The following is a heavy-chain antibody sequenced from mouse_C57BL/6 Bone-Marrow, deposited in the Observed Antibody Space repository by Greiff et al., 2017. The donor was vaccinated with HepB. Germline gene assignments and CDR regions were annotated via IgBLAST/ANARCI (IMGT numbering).Heavy chain of an antibody. Sequence: VKLVESGPELVKPGASVKISCKASGYAFSSSWLNWVKQRPGKGLEWIGRIYPGDGDTNYNGKFKGQATLTADKSSSTADMQLSSLTSEDSAVYFCARGDVWYQGYYAMDYWGQGTSVTVSS. CDR2: IYPGDGDT. J-gene: IGHJ4*01. CDR3: ARGDVWYQGYYAMDY. V-gene: IGHV1-82*01. CDR1: GYAFSSSW. D-gene: IGHD2-10*02.